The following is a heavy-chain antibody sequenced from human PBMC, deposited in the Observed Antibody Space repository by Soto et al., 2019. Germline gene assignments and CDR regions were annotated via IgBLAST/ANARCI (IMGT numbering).Heavy chain of an antibody. Sequence: QVQLQESGPGLVKPSQTLSLTCTVSGASISGGDYYWTWIRQPPGKGLEWIGSIYYTGNTYSNPSLESRLSISVDPSNNRFALRLTSVTAPDTAIYYCVRATYDSSTYYLDYWGQGTLVTVSS. CDR1: GASISGGDYY. D-gene: IGHD3-22*01. J-gene: IGHJ4*02. CDR3: VRATYDSSTYYLDY. V-gene: IGHV4-30-4*01. CDR2: IYYTGNT.